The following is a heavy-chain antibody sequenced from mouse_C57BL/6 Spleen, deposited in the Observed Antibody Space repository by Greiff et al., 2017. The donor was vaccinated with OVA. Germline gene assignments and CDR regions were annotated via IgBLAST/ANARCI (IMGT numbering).Heavy chain of an antibody. V-gene: IGHV1-54*01. CDR2: INPGSGGT. D-gene: IGHD2-4*01. Sequence: QVQLQQSGAELVRPGTSVKVSCKASGYAFTNYLIEWVKQRPGQGLEWIGVINPGSGGTNYNEKFKGKATLTADKSSSTAYMQLSSLTSEDSAVDFCARDDYGRDAMDYWGQGTSVTVSS. CDR3: ARDDYGRDAMDY. CDR1: GYAFTNYL. J-gene: IGHJ4*01.